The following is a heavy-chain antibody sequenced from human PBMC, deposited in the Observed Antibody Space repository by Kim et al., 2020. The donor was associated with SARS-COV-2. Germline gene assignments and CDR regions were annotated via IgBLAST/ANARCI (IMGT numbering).Heavy chain of an antibody. CDR3: ARELEGWFDP. J-gene: IGHJ5*02. CDR2: GSN. D-gene: IGHD1-1*01. V-gene: IGHV4-31*02. Sequence: GSNYSHPTRKGRVTISVNTSKNQFSLKRSSVTAADTAVYYCARELEGWFDPWGQGTLVTVSS.